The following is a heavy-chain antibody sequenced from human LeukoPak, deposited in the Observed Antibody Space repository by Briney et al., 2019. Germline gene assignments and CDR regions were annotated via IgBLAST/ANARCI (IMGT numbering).Heavy chain of an antibody. J-gene: IGHJ4*02. CDR3: ARDPGVVAFHYFDY. D-gene: IGHD3-3*01. Sequence: PGGSLRLSCAASGFTFSSHAMGWVRQAPGKGLECVSAIGGSGGSTYYADSVKGRFTISRDNSKNTLYLQMNSLRAEDTALYYCARDPGVVAFHYFDYWGQGTLVTVSS. V-gene: IGHV3-23*01. CDR1: GFTFSSHA. CDR2: IGGSGGST.